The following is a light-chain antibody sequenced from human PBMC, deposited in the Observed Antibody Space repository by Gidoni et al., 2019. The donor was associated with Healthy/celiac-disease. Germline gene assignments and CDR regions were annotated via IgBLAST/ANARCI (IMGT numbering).Light chain of an antibody. CDR1: QSVSSSY. J-gene: IGKJ2*03. CDR3: QQDGSSPQS. Sequence: EIGLTPSPGTLSLSPGERATLSCRASQSVSSSYSAWYQQKPGQAPRLLIYGASSRATGIPDRFSGSGSGTDFALTISRLEPEDFAVYYCQQDGSSPQSFGQGTKLEIK. V-gene: IGKV3-20*01. CDR2: GAS.